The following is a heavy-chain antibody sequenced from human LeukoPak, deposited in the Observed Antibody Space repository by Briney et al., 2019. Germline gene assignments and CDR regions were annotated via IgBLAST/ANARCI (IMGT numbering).Heavy chain of an antibody. CDR2: IYHSGST. J-gene: IGHJ5*02. V-gene: IGHV4-38-2*02. Sequence: SETLSLTCTVSGYSISSGYYWGWIRQPPGKGLEWIGSIYHSGSTYYNPSLKSRVTISVDTSKNQFSLKLSSVTAADTAVYYCARVWLVGGQNWFDPWGQGTLVTVSS. CDR3: ARVWLVGGQNWFDP. D-gene: IGHD6-19*01. CDR1: GYSISSGYY.